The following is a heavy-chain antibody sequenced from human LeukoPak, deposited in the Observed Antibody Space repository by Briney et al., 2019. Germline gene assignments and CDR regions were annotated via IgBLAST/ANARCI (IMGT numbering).Heavy chain of an antibody. V-gene: IGHV3-66*01. Sequence: GGSLRLSCAASGFTVSSNYMNWVRQAPGKGLEWVSVIYSGGSTYYADSVKGRFTISRDNSKNTLYLQMNSLRAEDTAVYYCAKAVSRTYFDYWGQGTLVTVSS. J-gene: IGHJ4*02. D-gene: IGHD4-17*01. CDR1: GFTVSSNY. CDR3: AKAVSRTYFDY. CDR2: IYSGGST.